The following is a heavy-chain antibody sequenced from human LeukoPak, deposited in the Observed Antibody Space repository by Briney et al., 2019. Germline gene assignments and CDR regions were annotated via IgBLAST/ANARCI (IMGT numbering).Heavy chain of an antibody. D-gene: IGHD3-22*01. V-gene: IGHV3-20*04. CDR2: INRNGGST. Sequence: PGGSLRLSCAASGFTFDDYGMSWVRQGPGKGLEWVSGINRNGGSTGSADSVKGRFTISRDNAKNSLYLQMSGLRAEDTALYYCARGGPRVVVVMAYDYWGQGTLVTVSS. CDR1: GFTFDDYG. J-gene: IGHJ4*02. CDR3: ARGGPRVVVVMAYDY.